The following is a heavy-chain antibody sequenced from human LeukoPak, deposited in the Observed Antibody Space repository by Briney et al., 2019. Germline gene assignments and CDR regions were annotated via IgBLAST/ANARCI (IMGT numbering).Heavy chain of an antibody. CDR3: ASLSYYYGSGSS. Sequence: GGSLRLSCTVSGFTVSSNSMSWVRQAPGKGLEWVSYISSSGSTIYYADSVKGRFTISRDNAKNSLYLQMNSLRAEDTAVYYCASLSYYYGSGSSWGQGTLVTVSS. CDR2: ISSSGSTI. D-gene: IGHD3-10*01. V-gene: IGHV3-48*04. J-gene: IGHJ5*02. CDR1: GFTVSSNS.